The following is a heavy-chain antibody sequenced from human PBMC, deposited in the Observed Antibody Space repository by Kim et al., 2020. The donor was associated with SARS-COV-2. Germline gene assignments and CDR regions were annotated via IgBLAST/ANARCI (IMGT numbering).Heavy chain of an antibody. CDR1: GFTFSSYG. CDR3: AKDKVYSSSWYVGADYYGMDD. V-gene: IGHV3-30*18. J-gene: IGHJ6*02. D-gene: IGHD6-13*01. Sequence: GGSLRLSCAASGFTFSSYGMHWVRQAPGKGLEWVAVISYDGSNKYYADSVKGRFTISRDNSKNALYLQMNSLRAEDTAVYYCAKDKVYSSSWYVGADYYGMDDRGQGTTVTVSS. CDR2: ISYDGSNK.